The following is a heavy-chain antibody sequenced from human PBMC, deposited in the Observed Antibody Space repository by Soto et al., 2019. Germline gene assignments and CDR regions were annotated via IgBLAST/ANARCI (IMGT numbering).Heavy chain of an antibody. Sequence: EVQVLESGGGLVQPGGSLRLSCAASGFTFSSCAMSWVRQAPGKGLEWVAAISGSGGSTFYADPVKGRFTISRDNSKTTMYLQMNSLGAEDTAVYYCAKGRGYCSSTRCYVASDYWGQGTLVTVSS. CDR3: AKGRGYCSSTRCYVASDY. CDR1: GFTFSSCA. J-gene: IGHJ4*02. CDR2: ISGSGGST. V-gene: IGHV3-23*01. D-gene: IGHD2-2*01.